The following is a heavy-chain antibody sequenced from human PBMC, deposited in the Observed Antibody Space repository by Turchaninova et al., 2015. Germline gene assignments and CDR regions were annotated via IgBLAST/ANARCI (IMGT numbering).Heavy chain of an antibody. D-gene: IGHD6-19*01. CDR3: AVTPNYYGSSGYF. Sequence: EVQPVQSGAEVKEAWESLRISCKRSGDSFSRSWISWVRQRPGKGLEWMGMIDPRDSETKYSPSFQGHVSISADKSISTAYLQWRSLKASDTAIYYCAVTPNYYGSSGYFWSQGTPVTVSS. CDR1: GDSFSRSW. J-gene: IGHJ4*02. CDR2: IDPRDSET. V-gene: IGHV5-10-1*03.